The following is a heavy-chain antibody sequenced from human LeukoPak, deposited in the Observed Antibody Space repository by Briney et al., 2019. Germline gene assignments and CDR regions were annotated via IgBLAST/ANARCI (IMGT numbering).Heavy chain of an antibody. V-gene: IGHV3-21*01. D-gene: IGHD5-12*01. J-gene: IGHJ4*02. CDR1: GFTFSSYS. CDR2: ISSSSSYV. Sequence: GGSLRLSCAASGFTFSSYSMNWVRQAPGKGLEWVSSISSSSSYVYYADSVKGRFTISRDNAKNSLYLQKNSLRAEDTAVYYCARDPGYSGYDVDYWGQGTLVTVSS. CDR3: ARDPGYSGYDVDY.